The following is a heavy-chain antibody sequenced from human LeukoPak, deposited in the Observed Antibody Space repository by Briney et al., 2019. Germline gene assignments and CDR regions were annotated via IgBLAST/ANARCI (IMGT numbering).Heavy chain of an antibody. J-gene: IGHJ5*02. V-gene: IGHV4-39*07. CDR1: GGSINTIDSY. Sequence: SETLSLTCTVSGGSINTIDSYWGWVRQPPGKGLEWIGNIYYSGRTYFSAALKSRLTMSVDTSKNQFSLRLISLTAADTAVYYCARLRCNGGICYWFDPWGQGVLVTVSS. CDR2: IYYSGRT. CDR3: ARLRCNGGICYWFDP. D-gene: IGHD2-15*01.